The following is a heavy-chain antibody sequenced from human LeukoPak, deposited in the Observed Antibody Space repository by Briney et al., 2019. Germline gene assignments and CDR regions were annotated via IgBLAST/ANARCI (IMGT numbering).Heavy chain of an antibody. D-gene: IGHD3-22*01. V-gene: IGHV1-8*01. Sequence: GASVKVSCKASGYTFTSYDINWVRQATGQGLKWMGWMNPNSGNTGYAQKFQGRVTMTRNTSISTAYMELSSLRSEDTAVYYCARAPHYYDSSGYVFDYWGQGTLVTVSS. CDR1: GYTFTSYD. CDR2: MNPNSGNT. CDR3: ARAPHYYDSSGYVFDY. J-gene: IGHJ4*02.